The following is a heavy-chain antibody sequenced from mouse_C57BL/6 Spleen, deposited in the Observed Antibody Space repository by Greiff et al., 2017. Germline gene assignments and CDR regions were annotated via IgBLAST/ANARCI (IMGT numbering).Heavy chain of an antibody. J-gene: IGHJ4*01. V-gene: IGHV1-69*01. Sequence: VQLQQPGAELVMPGASVKLSCKASGYTFTSYWMHWVKQRPGQGLEWIGEIDPSDSYTNYNQKFKGKSTLTVDKSSSTAYMQRSSLTSEDSAVYYCARDLLYYGSSNYAMDYWGQGTSVTVSS. D-gene: IGHD1-1*01. CDR2: IDPSDSYT. CDR3: ARDLLYYGSSNYAMDY. CDR1: GYTFTSYW.